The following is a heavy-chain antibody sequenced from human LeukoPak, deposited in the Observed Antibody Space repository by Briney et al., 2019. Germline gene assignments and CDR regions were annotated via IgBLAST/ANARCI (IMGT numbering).Heavy chain of an antibody. V-gene: IGHV3-30*04. CDR3: AKGTAPGSVLFDY. CDR1: GFTFSSYA. D-gene: IGHD6-13*01. J-gene: IGHJ4*02. Sequence: GRSLRLSCAASGFTFSSYAMHWIRQGPGKGPEWVAVISYDGSNKHYADSMKGRFTISRDNSKNTLYLQMNSLRAEDTAIFYCAKGTAPGSVLFDYWGQGTLVTVSS. CDR2: ISYDGSNK.